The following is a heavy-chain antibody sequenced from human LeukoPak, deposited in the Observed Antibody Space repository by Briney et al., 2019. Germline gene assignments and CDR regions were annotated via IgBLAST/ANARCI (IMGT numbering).Heavy chain of an antibody. D-gene: IGHD3-22*01. CDR1: GFTFSSYW. Sequence: GGSLRLSCAASGFTFSSYWMSWVRQAPGKGLEWVANIKQDGSEKYYVDSVKGRFTISRDNAKNSLYLQMNSLRAEDTAVYYCARGRRGITMIVVVAPYFDYWGQGTLVTVSS. V-gene: IGHV3-7*01. CDR2: IKQDGSEK. CDR3: ARGRRGITMIVVVAPYFDY. J-gene: IGHJ4*02.